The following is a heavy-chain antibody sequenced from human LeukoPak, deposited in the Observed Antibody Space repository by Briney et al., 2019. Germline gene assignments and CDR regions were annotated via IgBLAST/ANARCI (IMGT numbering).Heavy chain of an antibody. CDR1: GGSIRTYY. CDR3: ARSLGYCSGGSCYSGNYPGYWFDP. Sequence: SETLSLTCIVSGGSIRTYYWSWIRQPPGKGLEWIGYIYYSGNTNYNPSLQSRVTISVDTSKNQFSLKLSSVTAAGTAVYYCARSLGYCSGGSCYSGNYPGYWFDPWGQGTLVTVSS. D-gene: IGHD2-15*01. J-gene: IGHJ5*02. CDR2: IYYSGNT. V-gene: IGHV4-59*01.